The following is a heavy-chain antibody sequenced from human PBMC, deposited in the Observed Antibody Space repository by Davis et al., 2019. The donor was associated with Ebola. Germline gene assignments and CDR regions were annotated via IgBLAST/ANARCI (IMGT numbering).Heavy chain of an antibody. CDR1: GGSFSAYY. Sequence: MPSETLSLTCAVYGGSFSAYYWTWIRQPPGKGLEWIGEIDHSGCTNYNPSLKSRVTISVDTSKNQFSLKLSSVTAADTAVYYCARRSNSPFDYWGQGTLVTVSS. V-gene: IGHV4-34*01. CDR2: IDHSGCT. J-gene: IGHJ4*02. CDR3: ARRSNSPFDY. D-gene: IGHD6-6*01.